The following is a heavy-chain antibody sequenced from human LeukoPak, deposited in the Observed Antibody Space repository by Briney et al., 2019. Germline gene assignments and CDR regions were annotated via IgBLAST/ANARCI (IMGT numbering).Heavy chain of an antibody. CDR3: ARGIRTLDGYNYRGPFDY. D-gene: IGHD5-24*01. CDR1: GGSISSSYW. J-gene: IGHJ4*02. V-gene: IGHV4-4*02. Sequence: NPSETLSLTCAVSGGSISSSYWWSWVRQPPGKGLEWIGGVYHSGSTNYNPSLKSRVTIPVDTSKNQFSLKLSSVTAADTAVYYCARGIRTLDGYNYRGPFDYWGQGTLVTVSS. CDR2: VYHSGST.